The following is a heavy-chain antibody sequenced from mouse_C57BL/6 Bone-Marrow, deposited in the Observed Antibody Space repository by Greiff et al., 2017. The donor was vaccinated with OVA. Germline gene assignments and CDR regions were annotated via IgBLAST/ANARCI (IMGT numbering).Heavy chain of an antibody. CDR3: ARGIYGNYDYFDY. D-gene: IGHD2-1*01. CDR1: GYTFTSYW. CDR2: IHPNSGST. J-gene: IGHJ2*01. Sequence: QVQLKQPGAELVKPGASVKLSCKASGYTFTSYWMHWVRQRPGQGLEWIGMIHPNSGSTNYNEKFKSKATLTVDKSSSTAYMQLSSLTSEDSAVYYCARGIYGNYDYFDYWGQGTTLTVSS. V-gene: IGHV1-64*01.